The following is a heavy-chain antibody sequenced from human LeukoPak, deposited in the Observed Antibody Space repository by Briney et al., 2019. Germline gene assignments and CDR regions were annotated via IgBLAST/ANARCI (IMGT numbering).Heavy chain of an antibody. Sequence: GGSLRLSCAASGFTFSDYYMSWIRQAPGKGLEWVSYISSSGSTIYYADSAKGRFTISRDNAKNSLYLQMNSLRAEDTAVYYCARDAQSYDFWSGYSPLIINPVDYWGQGTLVTVSS. V-gene: IGHV3-11*01. CDR2: ISSSGSTI. D-gene: IGHD3-3*01. CDR3: ARDAQSYDFWSGYSPLIINPVDY. J-gene: IGHJ4*02. CDR1: GFTFSDYY.